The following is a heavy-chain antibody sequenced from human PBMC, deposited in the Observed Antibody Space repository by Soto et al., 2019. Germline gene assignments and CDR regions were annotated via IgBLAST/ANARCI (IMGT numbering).Heavy chain of an antibody. CDR2: IYYSGST. CDR1: GGSINSYY. D-gene: IGHD2-2*01. CDR3: ARAPSEWVVVVPAAIVAFDI. V-gene: IGHV4-59*01. J-gene: IGHJ3*02. Sequence: LETLSLTCTVSGGSINSYYWSWIRQPPGKGLEWIGYIYYSGSTNYNPSHKSRVTISVYTSKNHFSLKLSSVTAADTAVYYCARAPSEWVVVVPAAIVAFDIWGQGTMVTVSS.